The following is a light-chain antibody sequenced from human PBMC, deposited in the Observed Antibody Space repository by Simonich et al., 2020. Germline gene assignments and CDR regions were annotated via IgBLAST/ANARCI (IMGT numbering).Light chain of an antibody. J-gene: IGKJ4*01. CDR3: QQYYSTPLT. CDR2: AAS. Sequence: DIQRTQSPSSLSASVGDRVTITCRASKGISNSLAWYQQKLGKALKLLLYAASRLESGVPSRFSGSGSGTDYTLTISSLQPEDFATYYCQQYYSTPLTFGGGTKVEIK. CDR1: KGISNS. V-gene: IGKV1-NL1*01.